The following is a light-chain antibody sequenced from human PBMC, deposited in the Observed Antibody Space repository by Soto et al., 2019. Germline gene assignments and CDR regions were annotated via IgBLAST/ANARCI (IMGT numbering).Light chain of an antibody. CDR2: DAS. J-gene: IGKJ4*01. V-gene: IGKV3-11*01. CDR3: QQRSTWPRLT. Sequence: EIVLTQSPATLSLSPGERAILPCRASQSVAGYLAWYQQKPGQAPRLLIYDASNRATGIPARFSGSGSGTDFTLTISNLEPEDFAVYYCQQRSTWPRLTFGGGTKVEIK. CDR1: QSVAGY.